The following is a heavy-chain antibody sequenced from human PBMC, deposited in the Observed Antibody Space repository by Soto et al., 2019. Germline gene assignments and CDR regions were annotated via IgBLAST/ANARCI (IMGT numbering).Heavy chain of an antibody. CDR1: GFSLSSNG. CDR2: ISYDGNNK. Sequence: GGSLRLSCAASGFSLSSNGMHWVRQAPGKGLEWVAVISYDGNNKYYADSVKGRFTISRDNSKNTVYLEMNNLRAEDTAMYYCAKGGTGNYLTYYYYDGMDVWGQGTTVTVS. V-gene: IGHV3-30*18. CDR3: AKGGTGNYLTYYYYDGMDV. D-gene: IGHD2-8*02. J-gene: IGHJ6*02.